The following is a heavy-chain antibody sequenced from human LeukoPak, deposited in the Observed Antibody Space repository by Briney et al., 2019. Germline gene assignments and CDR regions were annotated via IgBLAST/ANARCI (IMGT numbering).Heavy chain of an antibody. V-gene: IGHV3-7*01. J-gene: IGHJ5*02. Sequence: GGSLRLSCAASGFTFSSYWMSWVRQAPGKGLEWVANIKQDGSEKYYVDSVKGRFTISRDNAKNSLYLQMNNLRAEDTAVYYCARDVLLWFGDSWFDPWGQGTLVTVSS. CDR2: IKQDGSEK. D-gene: IGHD3-10*01. CDR3: ARDVLLWFGDSWFDP. CDR1: GFTFSSYW.